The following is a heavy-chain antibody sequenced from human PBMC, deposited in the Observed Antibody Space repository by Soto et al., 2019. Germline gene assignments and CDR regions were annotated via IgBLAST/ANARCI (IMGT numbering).Heavy chain of an antibody. CDR2: ISDSGGST. CDR3: TKDAYTKYYYYGMDV. V-gene: IGHV3-23*01. D-gene: IGHD4-4*01. Sequence: GGSLRLSCAASGFSFRIFAMNWVRQAPGKGLEWIANISDSGGSTLYSDSVKGRFIISRDNSDDTLYLEMNSLRVEDTAIYYCTKDAYTKYYYYGMDVWGQGTTVTVSS. CDR1: GFSFRIFA. J-gene: IGHJ6*02.